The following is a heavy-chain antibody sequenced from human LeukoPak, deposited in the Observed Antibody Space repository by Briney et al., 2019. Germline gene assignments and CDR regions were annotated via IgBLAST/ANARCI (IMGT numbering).Heavy chain of an antibody. CDR2: IYTGGST. Sequence: PSETLSLTCNVSGVSITSGNDYWGWLRQPRGKGLEWIANIYTGGSTYYNPALQNRAAISIDTSKDQFFLRLTSLTAADTAVYYCARSRGVPRWFGPWGQGILVTVSS. CDR3: ARSRGVPRWFGP. J-gene: IGHJ5*02. V-gene: IGHV4-39*07. D-gene: IGHD3-10*01. CDR1: GVSITSGNDY.